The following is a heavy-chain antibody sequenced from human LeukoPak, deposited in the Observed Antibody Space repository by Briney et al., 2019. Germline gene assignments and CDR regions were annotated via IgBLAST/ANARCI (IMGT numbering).Heavy chain of an antibody. J-gene: IGHJ4*02. Sequence: SVKVSCKASGGTFSSYAISWVRQAPGQGLEWMGKIIPIFGIANYAQKFQGRVTITADKSTSTAYMELSSLRSEDTAVYYCARATVGATAFDYWGQGTLVTVSS. D-gene: IGHD1-26*01. V-gene: IGHV1-69*04. CDR3: ARATVGATAFDY. CDR1: GGTFSSYA. CDR2: IIPIFGIA.